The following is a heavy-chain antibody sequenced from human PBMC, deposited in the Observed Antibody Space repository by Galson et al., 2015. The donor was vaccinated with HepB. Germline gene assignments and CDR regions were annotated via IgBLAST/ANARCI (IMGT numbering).Heavy chain of an antibody. CDR2: IKQDGSEK. Sequence: SLRLSCAASGFTSSGYLRCWVRQAPGKGLEWVANIKQDGSEKYYVDSVKGRFTISRDNAKNSLYLQMNSLRAEDTAVYCCARERYSSSSRLSYYYYGMDVWGQGTTVTVSS. CDR3: ARERYSSSSRLSYYYYGMDV. CDR1: GFTSSGYL. D-gene: IGHD6-6*01. J-gene: IGHJ6*02. V-gene: IGHV3-7*03.